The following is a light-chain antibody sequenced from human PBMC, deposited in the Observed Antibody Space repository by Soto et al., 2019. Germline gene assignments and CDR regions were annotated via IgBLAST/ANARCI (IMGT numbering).Light chain of an antibody. CDR2: EGS. Sequence: QSVLTQPASVSGSPGQSITISCTGTSSDVGSYNIVSWYQQHPGKAPKLMNYEGSKRPSGVSNRFSGSKSGNTASLTISGLQAEDEADYYCCSYAGSSTVVFGGGTKLTVL. J-gene: IGLJ2*01. CDR3: CSYAGSSTVV. V-gene: IGLV2-23*01. CDR1: SSDVGSYNI.